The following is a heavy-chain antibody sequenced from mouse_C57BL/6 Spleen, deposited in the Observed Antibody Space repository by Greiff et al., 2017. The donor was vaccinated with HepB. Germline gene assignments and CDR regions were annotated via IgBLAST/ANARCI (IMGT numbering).Heavy chain of an antibody. Sequence: EVQLQQSGAELVRPGASVKLSCTASGFNIKDDYMHWVKQRPEQGLEWIGWIDPENGDTEYASKFQGKATITADTSSNTAYLQLSSLTSEDSAVYYCTTCPSYDPRPFAWFAYWGQGTLVTVSA. CDR2: IDPENGDT. D-gene: IGHD2-3*01. V-gene: IGHV14-4*01. CDR1: GFNIKDDY. J-gene: IGHJ3*01. CDR3: TTCPSYDPRPFAWFAY.